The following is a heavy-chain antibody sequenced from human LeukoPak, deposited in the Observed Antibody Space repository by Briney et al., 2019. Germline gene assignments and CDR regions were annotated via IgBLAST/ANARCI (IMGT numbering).Heavy chain of an antibody. CDR1: GGSISSYY. CDR2: IYYSGST. V-gene: IGHV4-59*01. CDR3: ATANTVVVSAANVYYYYGMDV. Sequence: SETLSLTCTVYGGSISSYYWSWIRQPPGKGLEWIGYIYYSGSTNYNPSLKSRVTISVDTSKNQFSLKLSSVTAADTAVYSCATANTVVVSAANVYYYYGMDVWGQGTTVTVSS. J-gene: IGHJ6*02. D-gene: IGHD2-2*01.